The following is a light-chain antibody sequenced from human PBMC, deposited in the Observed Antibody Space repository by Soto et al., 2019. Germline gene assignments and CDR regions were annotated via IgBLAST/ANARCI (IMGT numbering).Light chain of an antibody. J-gene: IGLJ2*01. V-gene: IGLV1-40*01. CDR1: SSNIGANYD. CDR3: QSFDSSLSGSV. Sequence: QSVLTQPPSMSGAPGQRVTISCAGGSSNIGANYDVHWYQQLPGTAPKLLIFGNSNRPSGVPDRFSGSKSGTSASLAITGLQAEDEADYYCQSFDSSLSGSVFGGGTKLTVL. CDR2: GNS.